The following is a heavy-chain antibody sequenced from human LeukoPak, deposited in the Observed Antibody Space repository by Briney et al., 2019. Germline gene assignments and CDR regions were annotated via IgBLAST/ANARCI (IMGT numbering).Heavy chain of an antibody. CDR3: AGTTGPWGGY. CDR2: IYYSGST. V-gene: IGHV4-59*01. CDR1: GGSISSYY. Sequence: SETLSLTCTVSGGSISSYYWSWIRQPPGKGLEWIGYIYYSGSTNYNPSLKSRVTISVDTSKNQFSLKLSSVTAANTAVYYCAGTTGPWGGYWGQGTLVTVSS. J-gene: IGHJ4*02. D-gene: IGHD2/OR15-2a*01.